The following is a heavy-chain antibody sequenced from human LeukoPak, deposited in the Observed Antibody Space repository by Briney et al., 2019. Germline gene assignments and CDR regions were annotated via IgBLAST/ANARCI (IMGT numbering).Heavy chain of an antibody. V-gene: IGHV3-74*01. CDR1: GFTFSSYW. J-gene: IGHJ6*03. D-gene: IGHD1/OR15-1a*01. CDR3: ATSAATTLKGYYYYYMDV. CDR2: INSGGSST. Sequence: GGSLRLSCAASGFTFSSYWMHWVRQAPGKGLVWVSRINSGGSSTSYADSVKGRFTISRDNAKSTLYLQMNSLVAEDTVGDYVATSAATTLKGYYYYYMDVWGKGTTVTASS.